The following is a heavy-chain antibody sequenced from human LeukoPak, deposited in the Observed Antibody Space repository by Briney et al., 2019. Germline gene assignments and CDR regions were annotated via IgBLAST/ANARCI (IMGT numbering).Heavy chain of an antibody. V-gene: IGHV3-48*04. Sequence: GGSLRLSCAASGFTFSSYSMNWVRQAPGKGLEWVSFISSSSSTIYYADSVKGRFTISRDNAKNSLYLQMNRPRAEDTAVYYCARDRGGSYSAIDYWGKGTLVTVSS. D-gene: IGHD1-26*01. J-gene: IGHJ4*02. CDR2: ISSSSSTI. CDR1: GFTFSSYS. CDR3: ARDRGGSYSAIDY.